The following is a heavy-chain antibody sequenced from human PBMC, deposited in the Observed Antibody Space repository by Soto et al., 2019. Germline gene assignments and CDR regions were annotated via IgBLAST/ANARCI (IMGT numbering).Heavy chain of an antibody. CDR3: ARGDDYGDYVGAFDI. V-gene: IGHV3-53*04. Sequence: GGSLRLSCAASGFTVSSNYMSWVRQAPGKGLEWVSVIYSGGSTYYADSVKGRFTISRHNSKNTLYLQMNSLRAEDTAVYYCARGDDYGDYVGAFDIWGQGTMVTVSS. D-gene: IGHD4-17*01. CDR1: GFTVSSNY. J-gene: IGHJ3*02. CDR2: IYSGGST.